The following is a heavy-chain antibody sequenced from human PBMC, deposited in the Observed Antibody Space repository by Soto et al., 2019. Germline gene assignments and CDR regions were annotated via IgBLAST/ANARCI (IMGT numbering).Heavy chain of an antibody. CDR1: GYTFTSYY. CDR2: INPSAGGT. CDR3: ARDSTLAY. Sequence: ASVKVSCKASGYTFTSYYMHWVRQAPGQGLEWMGIINPSAGGTSYKQKFQGRLTMTRDTSTSTVYMELSSLRSEDTAVYYCARDSTLAYWGQGTLVTVS. J-gene: IGHJ4*02. V-gene: IGHV1-46*01.